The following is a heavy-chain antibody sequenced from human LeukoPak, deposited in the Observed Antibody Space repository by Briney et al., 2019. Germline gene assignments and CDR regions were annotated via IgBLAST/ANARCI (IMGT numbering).Heavy chain of an antibody. CDR3: ARDDALGDNALDI. CDR2: ILNDGSQE. Sequence: GGSLRLSCAASGFTFSSYGMPWVRQAPGKGLEWVAVILNDGSQEKYADSVKGRFTISRDNSKNTLFLQMNSLRAEDTAVYYCARDDALGDNALDIWGQGTMVTVSS. V-gene: IGHV3-33*01. J-gene: IGHJ3*02. D-gene: IGHD3-16*01. CDR1: GFTFSSYG.